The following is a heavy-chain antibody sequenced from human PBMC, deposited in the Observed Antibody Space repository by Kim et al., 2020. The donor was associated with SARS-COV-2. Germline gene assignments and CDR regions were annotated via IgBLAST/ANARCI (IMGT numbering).Heavy chain of an antibody. CDR2: YI. D-gene: IGHD3-9*01. J-gene: IGHJ6*02. CDR3: ARFEGYGMDV. V-gene: IGHV3-21*01. Sequence: YIYYAEQAKGRFTISRDNAKSSLFLQMNRMRAEDTGVYYCARFEGYGMDVWGQGTTVTVSS.